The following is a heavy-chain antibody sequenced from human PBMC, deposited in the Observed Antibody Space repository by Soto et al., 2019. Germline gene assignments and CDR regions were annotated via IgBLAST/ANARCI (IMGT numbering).Heavy chain of an antibody. D-gene: IGHD3-16*02. Sequence: SETLSLTCAVYGGSFSGYYWSWIRQPPGKGLEWIGEINHSGSTNYNPSLKSRVTISVDTSKNQFSLKLSSVTAADTAVYHCARAKYDYVWGSYRPAFDYWGQGTLVTVSS. CDR1: GGSFSGYY. CDR2: INHSGST. CDR3: ARAKYDYVWGSYRPAFDY. J-gene: IGHJ4*02. V-gene: IGHV4-34*01.